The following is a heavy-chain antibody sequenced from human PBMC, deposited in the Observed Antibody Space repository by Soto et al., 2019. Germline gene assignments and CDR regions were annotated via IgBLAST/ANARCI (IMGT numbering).Heavy chain of an antibody. V-gene: IGHV1-46*01. CDR2: INPSGGST. CDR1: GYTFTSYY. Sequence: GASVKVSCKASGYTFTSYYMHWVRQAPGQGLGWMGMINPSGGSTNYAQKFQGRVTMTRDMSTSTVYMELSSLRSEDTAVYYCARGTGRNLYYFDYWGQGTLVTVSS. CDR3: ARGTGRNLYYFDY. J-gene: IGHJ4*02.